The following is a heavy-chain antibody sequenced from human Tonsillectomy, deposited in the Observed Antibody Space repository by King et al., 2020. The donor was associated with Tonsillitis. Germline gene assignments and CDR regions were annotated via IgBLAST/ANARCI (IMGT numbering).Heavy chain of an antibody. CDR2: IRSKAYGGTT. Sequence: VQLVESGGGLVQPGRSLRLSCTASGFTFGDYAMSWFRQAPGKGLEWVGFIRSKAYGGTTEYGASVKGRFTISRDDYKSIAYLQMNSLKTEDTAVYYCTRDAEEGTWADYYYGMDVWGQGTTFTVSS. V-gene: IGHV3-49*03. D-gene: IGHD1-1*01. CDR1: GFTFGDYA. J-gene: IGHJ6*02. CDR3: TRDAEEGTWADYYYGMDV.